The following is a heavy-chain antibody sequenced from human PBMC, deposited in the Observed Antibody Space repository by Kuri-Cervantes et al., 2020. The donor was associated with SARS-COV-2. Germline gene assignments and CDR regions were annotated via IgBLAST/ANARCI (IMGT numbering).Heavy chain of an antibody. J-gene: IGHJ4*02. CDR1: GSTFSSYA. D-gene: IGHD3-10*01. CDR2: ISYDGSNK. CDR3: AREEVLNFDY. V-gene: IGHV3-30-3*01. Sequence: GGSLRLSCAASGSTFSSYAMHWVRQAPGKGLEWVAVISYDGSNKYYADSVKGRFTISRDNSKNTLYLQMNSLRAEDTAVYYCAREEVLNFDYWGQGTLVTVSS.